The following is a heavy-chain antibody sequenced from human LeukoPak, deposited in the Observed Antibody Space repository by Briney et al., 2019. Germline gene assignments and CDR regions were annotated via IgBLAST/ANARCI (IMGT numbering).Heavy chain of an antibody. CDR3: AKVRAKFDITSWQAFDY. V-gene: IGHV3-7*01. CDR1: GFSFSSYW. CDR2: IKQDGSEK. D-gene: IGHD3-9*01. J-gene: IGHJ4*02. Sequence: GGSLRLSCAASGFSFSSYWMSWVRQAPGKGLEWVANIKQDGSEKYYVDSVKGRFTISRDNAKDSLYLQMNSLRAEDTAVYYCAKVRAKFDITSWQAFDYWGQGTLVTVSS.